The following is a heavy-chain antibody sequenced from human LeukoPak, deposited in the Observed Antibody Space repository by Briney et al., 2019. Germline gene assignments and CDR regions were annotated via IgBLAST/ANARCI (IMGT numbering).Heavy chain of an antibody. J-gene: IGHJ4*02. CDR3: AREPPASWSSGQRLDY. V-gene: IGHV1-18*04. D-gene: IGHD3-22*01. CDR2: ISAYNVNT. CDR1: GYTFTSYC. Sequence: GASVKVSCKASGYTFTSYCISWVRQAPGQGLEWMGWISAYNVNTNYAQKLQGRVTMTTDTSTSTAYMELRSLRSDDTAVYYCAREPPASWSSGQRLDYWGQGTLVTVSS.